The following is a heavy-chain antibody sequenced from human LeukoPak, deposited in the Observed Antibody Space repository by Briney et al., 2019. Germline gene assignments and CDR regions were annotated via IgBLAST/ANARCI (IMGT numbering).Heavy chain of an antibody. Sequence: ASVMVSCKASGGTFSSYAISWVRQAPGQGLEWMGRIIPIFGTANYAQKFQGRVTITTDESTSTAYMELSSLRSEDTAVYYCARAIAEEDKDNRNDGWFDPWGQGTLVTVSS. CDR3: ARAIAEEDKDNRNDGWFDP. D-gene: IGHD1-20*01. J-gene: IGHJ5*02. V-gene: IGHV1-69*05. CDR2: IIPIFGTA. CDR1: GGTFSSYA.